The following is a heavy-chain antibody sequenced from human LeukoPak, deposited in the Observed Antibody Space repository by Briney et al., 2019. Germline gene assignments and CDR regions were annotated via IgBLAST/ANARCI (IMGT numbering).Heavy chain of an antibody. CDR2: IYYSGST. V-gene: IGHV4-39*01. CDR1: GGSISSSSYY. D-gene: IGHD6-19*01. Sequence: SETLSLTCTVSGGSISSSSYYWGWIGQPPGKGLEWIGSIYYSGSTYYNPSLESRVTISVDTSKNQFSLKLSSVTAADTAVYYCARQEQWLIDYWGQGTLVTVSS. CDR3: ARQEQWLIDY. J-gene: IGHJ4*02.